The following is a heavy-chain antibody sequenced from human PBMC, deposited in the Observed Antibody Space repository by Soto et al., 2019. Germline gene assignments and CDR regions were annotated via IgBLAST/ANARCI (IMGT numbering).Heavy chain of an antibody. CDR3: AREGGGGTIPFDY. CDR2: IYHSGNT. D-gene: IGHD1-7*01. V-gene: IGHV4-59*01. CDR1: GGSISTFY. Sequence: SESLSLTCSVTGGSISTFYWGWIRQPPGKGLEWIGYIYHSGNTNYNPSLKSRVTIFVDTSKNQFSLELTSVTAADTAVYYCAREGGGGTIPFDYWGQGTPVTVSS. J-gene: IGHJ4*02.